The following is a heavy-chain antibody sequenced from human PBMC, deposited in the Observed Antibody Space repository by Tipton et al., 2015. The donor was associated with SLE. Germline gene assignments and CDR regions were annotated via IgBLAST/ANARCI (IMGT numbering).Heavy chain of an antibody. J-gene: IGHJ2*01. CDR2: ISYGGDT. CDR1: GGSISGYY. D-gene: IGHD6-19*01. Sequence: TLSLTCTVSGGSISGYYWSWIRQPPGKGLEWIAYISYGGDTKYNPSLKSRVTISVDTSKNQFSLKLSSVTAADTAVYYCARRSPVAGRDWYFDLWGRGTLVTVSS. CDR3: ARRSPVAGRDWYFDL. V-gene: IGHV4-59*08.